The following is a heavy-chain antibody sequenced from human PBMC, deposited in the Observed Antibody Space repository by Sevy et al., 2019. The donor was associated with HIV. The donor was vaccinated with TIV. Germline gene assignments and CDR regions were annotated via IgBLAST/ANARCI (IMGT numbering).Heavy chain of an antibody. Sequence: SETLSLTCTVSGGSISSYYWSWIRQPPGKGLEWIGYIYYSGSTNYNPSLKSRVTISVDTSKNPFSRKLRSVTAAGTAVYYCARLSYYDFWSGYYTAAPGMDVWGQGTTVTVSS. CDR3: ARLSYYDFWSGYYTAAPGMDV. CDR2: IYYSGST. J-gene: IGHJ6*02. D-gene: IGHD3-3*01. V-gene: IGHV4-59*01. CDR1: GGSISSYY.